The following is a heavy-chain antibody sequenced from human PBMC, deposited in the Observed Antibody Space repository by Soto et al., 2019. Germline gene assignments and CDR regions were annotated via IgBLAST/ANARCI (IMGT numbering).Heavy chain of an antibody. V-gene: IGHV1-8*01. J-gene: IGHJ6*03. D-gene: IGHD2-8*01. Sequence: GASVNVSCKASGYSLTDNGITWVRQASGQGLEYVGWISPDSGKTDYAQKFQGRVTMTRDTSINTVYMELSSLRSDDTAVYYCARVYGYYYYYMDVWGKGTTVTVSS. CDR1: GYSLTDNG. CDR2: ISPDSGKT. CDR3: ARVYGYYYYYMDV.